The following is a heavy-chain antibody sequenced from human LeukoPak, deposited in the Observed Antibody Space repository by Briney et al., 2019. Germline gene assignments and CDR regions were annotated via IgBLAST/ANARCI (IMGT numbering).Heavy chain of an antibody. CDR2: INTDGSST. CDR1: GFTFSSYW. V-gene: IGHV3-74*01. D-gene: IGHD6-6*01. CDR3: ARRTMAAPRLRY. J-gene: IGHJ4*02. Sequence: GGPLRLSCAASGFTFSSYWIHWVRQAPGKGLVWVSRINTDGSSTSYADSVKGRFTISRDNAKNTLYLQMNSLRAEDTAVYYCARRTMAAPRLRYWGQGTLVTVSS.